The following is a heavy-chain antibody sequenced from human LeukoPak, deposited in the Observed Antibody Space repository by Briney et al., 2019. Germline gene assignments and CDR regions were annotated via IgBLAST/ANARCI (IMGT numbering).Heavy chain of an antibody. V-gene: IGHV1-2*06. CDR3: ARVLGGSGYYPLYY. CDR1: GYTFTGHY. J-gene: IGHJ4*02. Sequence: ASVKVSCKASGYTFTGHYMHWVRQAPGQGLEWIGRINPNSGGTNYAQKFQGRVTMTRDTSISTAYLELSRLRSADTAVYYCARVLGGSGYYPLYYWGQGTLVTVSS. D-gene: IGHD3-22*01. CDR2: INPNSGGT.